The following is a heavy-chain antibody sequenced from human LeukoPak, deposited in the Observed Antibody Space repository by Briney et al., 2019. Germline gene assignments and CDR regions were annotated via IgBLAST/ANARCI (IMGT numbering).Heavy chain of an antibody. Sequence: PGGSLRLSCAASGFTFSNAWMSWVRQAPGKGLEWVGRIKSKTNGGTTDYAAPVKGRFTISRDDSKNTLYLQMNSLKTDDTAVDYCTTDPLLVGATEWFDPWGQGTLVTVSS. V-gene: IGHV3-15*01. CDR3: TTDPLLVGATEWFDP. J-gene: IGHJ5*02. CDR1: GFTFSNAW. D-gene: IGHD1-26*01. CDR2: IKSKTNGGTT.